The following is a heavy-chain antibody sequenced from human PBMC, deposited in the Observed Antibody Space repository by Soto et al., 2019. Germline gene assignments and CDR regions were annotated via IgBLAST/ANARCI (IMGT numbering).Heavy chain of an antibody. Sequence: QVQLVESGGGVFQPGRSLSPSCAASGLPFSSYGMHGVGKAPGKGLEWVAVIWYDGSNKYYADSVKGRFTISRDNSKNTLYLQMNSLRAEDTAVYYCARDRVLGGGQQLVRLAYWGQGTLVTVSS. D-gene: IGHD6-13*01. CDR2: IWYDGSNK. CDR3: ARDRVLGGGQQLVRLAY. CDR1: GLPFSSYG. V-gene: IGHV3-33*01. J-gene: IGHJ4*02.